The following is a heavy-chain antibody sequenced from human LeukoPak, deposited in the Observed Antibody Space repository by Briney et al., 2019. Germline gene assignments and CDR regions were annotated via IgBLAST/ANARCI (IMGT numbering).Heavy chain of an antibody. CDR1: GFTGSNNY. Sequence: GGSLRLSCAASGFTGSNNYVSWVRQSPTKGLEWVANIKQDGSERYYVDSVKGRFTISRDNAKNSLSLQMNNLRVEDTAVYYCARAGSHWHYVYWGQGTVVTVSS. J-gene: IGHJ4*02. CDR2: IKQDGSER. D-gene: IGHD3-10*01. V-gene: IGHV3-7*01. CDR3: ARAGSHWHYVY.